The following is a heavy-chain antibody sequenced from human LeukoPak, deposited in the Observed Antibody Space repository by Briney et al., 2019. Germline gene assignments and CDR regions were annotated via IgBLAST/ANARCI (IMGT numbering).Heavy chain of an antibody. Sequence: SQTLSLTCAVSGASVSRGGYYWSWIRQHPGKGLEWIGYIYYNGGTYYNPSLRSRVTISVDTSKNQFSLKLSSVTAADTAVYYCARQKAYNWNYYYYGMDVWGQGTTVTVSS. CDR1: GASVSRGGYY. CDR3: ARQKAYNWNYYYYGMDV. J-gene: IGHJ6*02. D-gene: IGHD1-20*01. V-gene: IGHV4-31*11. CDR2: IYYNGGT.